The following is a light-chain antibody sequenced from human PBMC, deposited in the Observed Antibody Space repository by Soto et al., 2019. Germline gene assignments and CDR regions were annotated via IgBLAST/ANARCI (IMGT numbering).Light chain of an antibody. CDR3: AAWDDSLNAVV. CDR1: SSNIGNNA. CDR2: YDD. J-gene: IGLJ2*01. Sequence: QSVLTQPPSVSEAPRQRVTISCSGSSSNIGNNAVNWYQQLPGKAPKLLIYYDDLLPSGVSDRFSGSKSGTSASLAISGLHSEDEADYYCAAWDDSLNAVVFGGGTKLTVL. V-gene: IGLV1-36*01.